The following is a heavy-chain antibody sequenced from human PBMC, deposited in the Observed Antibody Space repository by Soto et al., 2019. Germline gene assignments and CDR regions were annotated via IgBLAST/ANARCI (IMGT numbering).Heavy chain of an antibody. D-gene: IGHD3-16*02. CDR1: GFTFSSYW. CDR2: INSDGSST. Sequence: EVQLVESGGGLVQPGGSLRLSCAASGFTFSSYWMHWVRQAPGKGLVWVSRINSDGSSTSYADSVKGRFTISRDNAKNTLYLQMNSLRAEDTAVYYCARDGPGTLMSTFGGVIAYDAFDIWGQGTMVTVSS. J-gene: IGHJ3*02. V-gene: IGHV3-74*01. CDR3: ARDGPGTLMSTFGGVIAYDAFDI.